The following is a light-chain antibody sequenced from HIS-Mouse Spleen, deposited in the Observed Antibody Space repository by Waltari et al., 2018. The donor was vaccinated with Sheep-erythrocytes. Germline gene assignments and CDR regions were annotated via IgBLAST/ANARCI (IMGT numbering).Light chain of an antibody. Sequence: QSALTQPASVSGSPAHAITISCTGTSSDGGALHLVPRYQQHPGKAPKLMIYEGSKRPSGVSNRFSGSKSGNTASLTISGLQAEDEADYYCCSYAGSSTPWVFGGGTKLTVL. CDR1: SSDGGALHL. CDR3: CSYAGSSTPWV. CDR2: EGS. V-gene: IGLV2-23*01. J-gene: IGLJ3*02.